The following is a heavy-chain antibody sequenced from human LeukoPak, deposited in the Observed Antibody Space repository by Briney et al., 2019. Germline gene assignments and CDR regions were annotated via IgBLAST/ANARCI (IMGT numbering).Heavy chain of an antibody. D-gene: IGHD6-19*01. V-gene: IGHV3-21*01. CDR1: GFTFSSYS. CDR2: ISSSSSYI. CDR3: ARSIAVAGYYFDY. Sequence: GGSLRLSCAASGFTFSSYSMNWVRQAPGKGLEWVSSISSSSSYIYYADSVKGRFTISRDNAKNSLYLQMNSLRAEDTAVYYCARSIAVAGYYFDYWGQGTLVTVSS. J-gene: IGHJ4*02.